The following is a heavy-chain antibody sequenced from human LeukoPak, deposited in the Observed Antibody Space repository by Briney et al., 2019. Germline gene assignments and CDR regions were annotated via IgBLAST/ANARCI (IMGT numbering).Heavy chain of an antibody. V-gene: IGHV3-30*04. CDR2: ISYDGSNK. Sequence: PGGSLRLSCAASGFTFSSYAMHWVRQAPGKGLEWVAVISYDGSNKYYADSVKGRFTISRDNSKNTLYLQMNSLRAGDTAVYYCARDAGSGSYFDYWGQGTLVTVSS. CDR1: GFTFSSYA. D-gene: IGHD3-10*01. CDR3: ARDAGSGSYFDY. J-gene: IGHJ4*02.